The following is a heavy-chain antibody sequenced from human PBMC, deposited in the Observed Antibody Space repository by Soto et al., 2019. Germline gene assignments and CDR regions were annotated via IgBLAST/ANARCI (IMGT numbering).Heavy chain of an antibody. CDR3: AKGRGGSGSLTPRVDF. CDR1: GFTFNNYA. Sequence: EVQLLESGGGLVQPGGSLRLSCAASGFTFNNYAMTWVRQAPGKGLAWVSAISGGGDTPSYADSVKGRFTVSRDGSKNTLYLQMSSLRAEDTALYYCAKGRGGSGSLTPRVDFWGQGTLVTVSS. V-gene: IGHV3-23*01. D-gene: IGHD3-10*01. J-gene: IGHJ4*02. CDR2: ISGGGDTP.